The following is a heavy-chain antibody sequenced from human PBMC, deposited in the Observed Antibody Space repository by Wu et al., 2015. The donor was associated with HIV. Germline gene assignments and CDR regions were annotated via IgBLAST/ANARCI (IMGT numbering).Heavy chain of an antibody. CDR3: ARDHDYGFGELFPGCLLII. V-gene: IGHV1-2*02. Sequence: QVQLVQSGAEVKKPGASVKVSCKASGYTFTGYYMHWVRQAPGQGLEWMGWINPNSGDTNYAQKFQGRVTMTTDTSTSTAYMELRSLRSDDTAVYYCARDHDYGFGELFPGCLLIIWGQGTMVTVSS. J-gene: IGHJ3*02. CDR2: INPNSGDT. CDR1: GYTFTGYY. D-gene: IGHD3-10*01.